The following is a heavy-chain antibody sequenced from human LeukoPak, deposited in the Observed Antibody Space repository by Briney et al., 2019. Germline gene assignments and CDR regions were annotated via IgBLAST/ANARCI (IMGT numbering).Heavy chain of an antibody. Sequence: SETLSLTCTVSGGSISSGGYYWSWIRQHPGKGLECIGYMYHNGKPNYNPSLKVRVIFSVDTSKNQFSLKLTSVTAADTALYXXXRVGWVTSFVDQWGQGTQVTVSS. D-gene: IGHD2-21*02. CDR1: GGSISSGGYY. V-gene: IGHV4-31*03. J-gene: IGHJ4*02. CDR3: XRVGWVTSFVDQ. CDR2: MYHNGKP.